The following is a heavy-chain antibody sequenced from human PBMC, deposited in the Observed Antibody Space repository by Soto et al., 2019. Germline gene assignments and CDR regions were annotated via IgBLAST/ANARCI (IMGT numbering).Heavy chain of an antibody. J-gene: IGHJ4*02. CDR1: GYTFTSYY. CDR2: INPSGGST. CDR3: ARVLASSIAARPLDY. D-gene: IGHD6-6*01. V-gene: IGHV1-46*03. Sequence: ASVKVSCKASGYTFTSYYMHWVRQAPGQGLEWMGIINPSGGSTSYAQKFQGRVTMTRDTSTSTVYMELSSLRSEDTAVYYCARVLASSIAARPLDYWGQGTLVTVSS.